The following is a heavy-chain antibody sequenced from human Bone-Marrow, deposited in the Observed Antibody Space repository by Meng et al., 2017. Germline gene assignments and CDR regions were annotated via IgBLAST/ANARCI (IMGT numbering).Heavy chain of an antibody. CDR3: ARGPLGIVVLDY. CDR2: INWNGGST. Sequence: GESLKISCAASGFTFDDYGMSWVRQAPGKGLEWVSGINWNGGSTGYADSVNGRFTISRDDSKNTLYLQMNSLKVEDTAVYYCARGPLGIVVLDYWGQGTLVTVSS. CDR1: GFTFDDYG. V-gene: IGHV3-20*04. D-gene: IGHD7-27*01. J-gene: IGHJ4*02.